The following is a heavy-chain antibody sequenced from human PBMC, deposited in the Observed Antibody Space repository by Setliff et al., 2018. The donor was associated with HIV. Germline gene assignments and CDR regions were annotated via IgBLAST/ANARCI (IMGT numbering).Heavy chain of an antibody. CDR3: ARHVLVTRDVRYFDY. CDR1: GYYFTSYW. Sequence: ESLKISCKGSGYYFTSYWIGWARQMPGKGLEWMGIIYPGDSDTRISPSFQGQVTITADKSINTAYLQWSSLKASDTAMYYCARHVLVTRDVRYFDYWGQGTLVTVSS. CDR2: IYPGDSDT. D-gene: IGHD2-21*02. J-gene: IGHJ4*02. V-gene: IGHV5-51*01.